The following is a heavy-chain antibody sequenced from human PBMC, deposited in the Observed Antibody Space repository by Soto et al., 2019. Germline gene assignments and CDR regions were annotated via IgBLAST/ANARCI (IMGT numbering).Heavy chain of an antibody. CDR2: IYWHDDK. V-gene: IGHV2-5*01. J-gene: IGHJ4*02. D-gene: IGHD5-12*01. CDR3: AHLSGYEQFDY. CDR1: GFSLGTTGDR. Sequence: SGPTLVNPTQTLTLTCTFSGFSLGTTGDRVGWIRQPPGKPLEWLALIYWHDDKRFSPSRKSRHAIPQDTSSNQLVLTMPSMHPVDTATYYCAHLSGYEQFDYWGQGALVTVS.